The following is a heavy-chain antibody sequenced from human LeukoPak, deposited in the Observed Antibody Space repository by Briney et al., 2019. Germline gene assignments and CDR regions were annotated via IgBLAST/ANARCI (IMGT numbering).Heavy chain of an antibody. CDR3: ASSYYGSGSYYNNRRHIHWFDP. J-gene: IGHJ5*02. CDR1: GYIFTGYY. V-gene: IGHV1-2*04. Sequence: ASVKVSCKSSGYIFTGYYLHWVRQAPGQGLEWMGWINPNSGGTNYAQKFQGWVTMSRDTSISTAYMELNRLRSDDTAVYYCASSYYGSGSYYNNRRHIHWFDPWGQGTLVTVSS. D-gene: IGHD3-10*01. CDR2: INPNSGGT.